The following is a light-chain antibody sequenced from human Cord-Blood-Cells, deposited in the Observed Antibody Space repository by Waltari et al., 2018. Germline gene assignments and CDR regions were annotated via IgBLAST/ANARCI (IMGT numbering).Light chain of an antibody. Sequence: GDRVTITCRASQSISSWLAWYQQKPGKAPKLLIYDASSLESGVPSRFSGSGSGTEFTLSISSLQPDDFATYYCQQYNSYWTFGQGTKVEIK. CDR3: QQYNSYWT. J-gene: IGKJ1*01. V-gene: IGKV1-5*01. CDR2: DAS. CDR1: QSISSW.